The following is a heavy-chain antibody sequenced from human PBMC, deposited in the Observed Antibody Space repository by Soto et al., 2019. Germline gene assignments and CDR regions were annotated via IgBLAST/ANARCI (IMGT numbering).Heavy chain of an antibody. D-gene: IGHD3-16*01. CDR2: INASNGNT. J-gene: IGHJ4*02. CDR1: GYTFTSYA. Sequence: ASVKVSCKASGYTFTSYAMHWVRQAPGQRLEWMGWINASNGNTKYSQKFQGRVTITRDTSASTAYMELSSLRSEDTAVYYCARVIGGLYYFDYRAQRTLVTVSS. CDR3: ARVIGGLYYFDY. V-gene: IGHV1-3*01.